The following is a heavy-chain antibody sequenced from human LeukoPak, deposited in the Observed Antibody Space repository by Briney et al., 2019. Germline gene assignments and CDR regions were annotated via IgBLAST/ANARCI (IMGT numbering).Heavy chain of an antibody. CDR1: GCTISSYY. J-gene: IGHJ4*02. D-gene: IGHD3-22*01. CDR3: ARGVRGWLYSFDY. Sequence: PSETLSLTCTVSGCTISSYYWSWIRHAPGKGLEWIGYNYYSGSTKYKPTLKSRIAISVDTSTNQFSLKLSSVTAADTAVYYCARGVRGWLYSFDYWGQGTLVTVSS. V-gene: IGHV4-59*01. CDR2: NYYSGST.